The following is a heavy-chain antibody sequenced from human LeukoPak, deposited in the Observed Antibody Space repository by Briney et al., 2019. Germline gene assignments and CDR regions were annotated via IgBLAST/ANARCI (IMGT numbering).Heavy chain of an antibody. CDR3: ARVIPYCSGGSCYLSWSDP. CDR2: IYYSGST. CDR1: GGSISSGDYY. D-gene: IGHD2-15*01. V-gene: IGHV4-30-4*01. Sequence: SETLSLTCTVSGGSISSGDYYWSWIRQPPGKGLEWIGYIYYSGSTYYNPSLKSRVTISVDTSKNQFSLKLSSVTAADTAVYYCARVIPYCSGGSCYLSWSDPWGQGTLVTVSS. J-gene: IGHJ5*02.